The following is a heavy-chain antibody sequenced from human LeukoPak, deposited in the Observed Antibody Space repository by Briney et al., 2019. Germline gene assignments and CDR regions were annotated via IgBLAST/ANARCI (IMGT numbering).Heavy chain of an antibody. D-gene: IGHD1-26*01. J-gene: IGHJ4*02. CDR2: IKQDGSEK. CDR3: ARDYVSVGAGYFDY. V-gene: IGHV3-7*01. CDR1: GFTLSSYW. Sequence: GGSLRLSCAASGFTLSSYWMSWVRQAPGKGLEWVANIKQDGSEKYYVDSVKGRFTISRDNAKNSLYLQMNSLRAEDTAVYYCARDYVSVGAGYFDYWGQGTLVTVSS.